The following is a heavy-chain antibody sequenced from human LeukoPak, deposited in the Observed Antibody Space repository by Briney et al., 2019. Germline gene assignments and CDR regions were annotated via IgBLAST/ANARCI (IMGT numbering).Heavy chain of an antibody. CDR1: GFTVSSNF. CDR2: MYSGGST. CDR3: ARDQFSSGYYYYFDY. D-gene: IGHD3-22*01. V-gene: IGHV3-66*01. Sequence: GGSLRLSCAASGFTVSSNFMNWVRQAPGKGLEWVSIMYSGGSTYYADSVKGRFTISRDNSKNTLYLQMNSLRAEDTAVYYCARDQFSSGYYYYFDYWGQGTLVTVSS. J-gene: IGHJ4*02.